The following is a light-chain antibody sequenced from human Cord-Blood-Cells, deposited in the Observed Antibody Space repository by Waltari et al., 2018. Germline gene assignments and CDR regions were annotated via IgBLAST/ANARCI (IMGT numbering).Light chain of an antibody. CDR3: QQYKNWPPWT. CDR2: GAS. CDR1: QRVGRN. V-gene: IGKV3-15*01. J-gene: IGKJ1*01. Sequence: EIVMTQSPATLSVSPGDRATLSSRASQRVGRNLAWYPHKPGQAPRLLIYGASTRATGIPARFSGSGSGTEFTLTISSLQSEDFAVYYCQQYKNWPPWTFGQGTKVEIK.